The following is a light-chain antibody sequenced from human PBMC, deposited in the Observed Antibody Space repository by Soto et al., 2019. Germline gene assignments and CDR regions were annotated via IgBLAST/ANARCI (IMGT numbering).Light chain of an antibody. CDR3: QQYVTSPWA. Sequence: EIVLTQSPATLSLSPGDRATLSCRASQSVDRYLAWYQEKPGQAPRLLIYDTSDRATGIPDRFSGSGSGTDFTLTISSLEPEDFAVYYCQQYVTSPWAFGQGTKVAIK. V-gene: IGKV3-11*01. CDR1: QSVDRY. J-gene: IGKJ1*01. CDR2: DTS.